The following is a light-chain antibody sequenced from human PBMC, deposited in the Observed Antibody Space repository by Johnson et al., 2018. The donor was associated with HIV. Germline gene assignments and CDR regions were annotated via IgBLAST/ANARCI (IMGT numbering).Light chain of an antibody. Sequence: QSVLTQPPSVSAAPGQRVTISCSGSSSNIGSNYVSWYQQVPGTAPKLLIYDNTKRPSGIPDRFSGSKSGTSATLGITGLQTGDEADYYCGTWDSRLRTGFFGTGTKVTVL. CDR1: SSNIGSNY. CDR3: GTWDSRLRTGF. J-gene: IGLJ1*01. V-gene: IGLV1-51*01. CDR2: DNT.